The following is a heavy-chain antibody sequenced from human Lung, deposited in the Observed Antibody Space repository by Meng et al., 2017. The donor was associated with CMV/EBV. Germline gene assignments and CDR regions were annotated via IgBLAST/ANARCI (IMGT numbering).Heavy chain of an antibody. J-gene: IGHJ4*02. CDR1: GGSISSSTYY. V-gene: IGHV4-39*07. Sequence: QLQLQESGPGLVSASETLSLTCSVSGGSISSSTYYWAWIRQPPGKGLEWIGSLYDSGSTYYHPSLKSRVTISVDTSKTYFSLKLRSVTAADTAVYYCARDLEYWGQGTLVTVSS. D-gene: IGHD1-1*01. CDR3: ARDLEY. CDR2: LYDSGST.